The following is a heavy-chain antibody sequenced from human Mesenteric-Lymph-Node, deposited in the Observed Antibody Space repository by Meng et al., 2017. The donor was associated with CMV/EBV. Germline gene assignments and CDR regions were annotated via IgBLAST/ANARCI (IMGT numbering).Heavy chain of an antibody. J-gene: IGHJ4*02. V-gene: IGHV4-4*02. CDR3: ARKRGYSGYDFDY. D-gene: IGHD5-12*01. CDR1: GGCISSSNW. CDR2: IYHSGST. Sequence: VSGGCISSSNWWSWVRQPPGKGLEWIGEIYHSGSTNYNPSLKSRVTISVDKSKNQFSLKLSSVTAADTAVYYCARKRGYSGYDFDYWGQGTLVTVSS.